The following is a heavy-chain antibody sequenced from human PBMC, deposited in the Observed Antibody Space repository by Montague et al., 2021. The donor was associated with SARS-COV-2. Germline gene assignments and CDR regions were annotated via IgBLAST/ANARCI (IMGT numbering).Heavy chain of an antibody. CDR2: IYYSGST. CDR1: GGSISSGGYY. Sequence: TLSLTCTVSGGSISSGGYYWSWIRQHPGKGLEWIGYIYYSGSTYYNPSLKSRVTISVDTSKNQFSLKLSSVTAADAAVHYCARATRSIVVLNWFDPWGQGTLVTVSS. CDR3: ARATRSIVVLNWFDP. J-gene: IGHJ5*02. D-gene: IGHD3-22*01. V-gene: IGHV4-31*03.